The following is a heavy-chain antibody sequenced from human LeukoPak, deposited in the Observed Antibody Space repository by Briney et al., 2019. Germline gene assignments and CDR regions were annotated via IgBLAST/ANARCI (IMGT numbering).Heavy chain of an antibody. Sequence: GASVKVSCKASGGTFSSYAISWVRQAPGQGLEWMGGIIPIFGTANYAQKFQGRVTITADESTSTAYMELSSLRSEDTAVYYCARSDSSGYYYVGHFQHWGQGTLVTVSS. CDR3: ARSDSSGYYYVGHFQH. CDR1: GGTFSSYA. CDR2: IIPIFGTA. J-gene: IGHJ1*01. V-gene: IGHV1-69*13. D-gene: IGHD3-22*01.